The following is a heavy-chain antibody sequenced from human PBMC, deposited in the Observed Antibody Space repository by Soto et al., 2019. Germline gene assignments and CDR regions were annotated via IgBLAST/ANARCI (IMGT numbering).Heavy chain of an antibody. J-gene: IGHJ6*02. V-gene: IGHV4-61*01. Sequence: KPSETLSLTCTVSGGSVSSGSYYWSWIRQPPGKGLEWIGYIYYSGSTNYNPSLKSRVTISVDTSKNQFSLKLSSVTAADTAVYYCARDRTARGGMDVWGQGTTVTVSS. D-gene: IGHD5-18*01. CDR2: IYYSGST. CDR3: ARDRTARGGMDV. CDR1: GGSVSSGSYY.